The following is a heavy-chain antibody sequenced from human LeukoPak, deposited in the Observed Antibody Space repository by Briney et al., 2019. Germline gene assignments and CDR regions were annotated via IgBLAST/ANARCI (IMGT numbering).Heavy chain of an antibody. CDR3: ARSPACSSGTCYPNWFDP. CDR1: GYSFTNNW. Sequence: GESLKISCKGSGYSFTNNWIGWVRQMPGKGLEWMGITYPGDSNTRYSPSFQGQVTISADKSISSAYLQWSSLKASDTAMYHCARSPACSSGTCYPNWFDPWGQGTLVTVSS. J-gene: IGHJ5*02. D-gene: IGHD2-15*01. V-gene: IGHV5-51*01. CDR2: TYPGDSNT.